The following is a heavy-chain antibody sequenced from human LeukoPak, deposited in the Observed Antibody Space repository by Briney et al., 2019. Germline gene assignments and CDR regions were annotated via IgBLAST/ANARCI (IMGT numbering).Heavy chain of an antibody. D-gene: IGHD3-10*01. J-gene: IGHJ4*02. Sequence: PGASLRLSCAASAFTFSSYAMSWVRQAPGKGLEWVSAISGSGGSTYYADSVKGRFTISRDNSKNTLYLQMNSLRAEDTAVYYCAKDPTYGSGSYVFDYWGQGTLVTVSS. CDR2: ISGSGGST. CDR1: AFTFSSYA. CDR3: AKDPTYGSGSYVFDY. V-gene: IGHV3-23*01.